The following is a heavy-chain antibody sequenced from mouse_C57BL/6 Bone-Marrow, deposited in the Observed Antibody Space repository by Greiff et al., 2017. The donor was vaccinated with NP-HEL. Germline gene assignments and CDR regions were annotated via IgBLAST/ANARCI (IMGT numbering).Heavy chain of an antibody. V-gene: IGHV10-1*01. CDR2: IRSKSNNYAT. D-gene: IGHD2-12*01. Sequence: EVKLMESGGGLVQPKGSLKLSCAASGFSFNTYAMNWVRQAPGKGLEWVARIRSKSNNYATYYADSVKDRFTISRDESESMLYLQMNNLKTEDTAMYYCVRHELDAYWGQGTLVTVSA. CDR3: VRHELDAY. CDR1: GFSFNTYA. J-gene: IGHJ3*01.